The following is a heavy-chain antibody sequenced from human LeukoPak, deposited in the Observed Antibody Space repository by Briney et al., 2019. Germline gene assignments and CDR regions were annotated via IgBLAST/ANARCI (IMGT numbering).Heavy chain of an antibody. CDR3: AKDVRGARDY. CDR1: GFTFSTFW. D-gene: IGHD1-26*01. Sequence: PGGSLRLSCAASGFTFSTFWMHWVRQAPGKWLVWVSRINPDGSYTDYADSVEGRFTISRDNTKNTLYLQMNSLRADDTSLYFCAKDVRGARDYWGQGTLVTVSS. V-gene: IGHV3-74*01. J-gene: IGHJ4*02. CDR2: INPDGSYT.